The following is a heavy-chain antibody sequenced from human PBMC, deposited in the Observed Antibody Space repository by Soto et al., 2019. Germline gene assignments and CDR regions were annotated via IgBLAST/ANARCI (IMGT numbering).Heavy chain of an antibody. CDR1: GGTFSSYT. CDR2: IIPILGIA. J-gene: IGHJ4*02. Sequence: SVKVSCKASGGTFSSYTISWVRQAPGQGLEWMGRIIPILGIANYAQKFQGRVTITADKSISTAYLQWSSLKASDSAIYFCASHTNSWYYFDHWGQGTVVTVSS. CDR3: ASHTNSWYYFDH. V-gene: IGHV1-69*02. D-gene: IGHD6-13*01.